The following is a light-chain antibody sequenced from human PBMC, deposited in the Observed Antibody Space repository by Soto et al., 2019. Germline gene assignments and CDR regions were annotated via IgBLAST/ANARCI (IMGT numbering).Light chain of an antibody. V-gene: IGLV2-14*03. CDR1: SSDVGGYDY. CDR2: DVI. CDR3: SSYTSSNTEV. Sequence: QSVLAQPASVSGSPGQSIAISCTGTSSDVGGYDYVSWYQQHPGKAPKLMIYDVISRPSGVSNRFSGSKSGNTASLTISGLQAEDEADYYCSSYTSSNTEVFGTGTKVTVL. J-gene: IGLJ1*01.